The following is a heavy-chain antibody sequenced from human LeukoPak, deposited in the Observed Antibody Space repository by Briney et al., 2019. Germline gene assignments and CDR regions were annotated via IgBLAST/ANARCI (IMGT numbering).Heavy chain of an antibody. V-gene: IGHV3-11*01. D-gene: IGHD1-14*01. CDR3: ARDQTGTPDY. Sequence: PGGSLRLSCVVSGFTASSNYMSWIRQAPGKGLEWVSYISSSGSTIYYADSVKGRFTISRDNAKNSLYLQMNSLRAEDTAVYYCARDQTGTPDYWGQGTLVTVSS. CDR1: GFTASSNY. J-gene: IGHJ4*02. CDR2: ISSSGSTI.